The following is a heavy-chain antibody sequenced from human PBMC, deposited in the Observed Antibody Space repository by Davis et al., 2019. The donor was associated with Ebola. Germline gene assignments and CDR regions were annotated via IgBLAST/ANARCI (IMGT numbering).Heavy chain of an antibody. Sequence: GESLKISCQASGYNFTKYWIGWVRQLPGKGPEWMGIIYPGDSDTRYSPSFQGQVTISADKSISTAYLQWSSLKASDTAMYYCATSTGTTRAYYYYGMDVWGQGTTVTVSS. CDR1: GYNFTKYW. V-gene: IGHV5-51*01. CDR2: IYPGDSDT. J-gene: IGHJ6*02. D-gene: IGHD1-1*01. CDR3: ATSTGTTRAYYYYGMDV.